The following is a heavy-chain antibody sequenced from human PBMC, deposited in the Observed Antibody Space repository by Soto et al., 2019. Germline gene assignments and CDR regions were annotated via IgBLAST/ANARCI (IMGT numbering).Heavy chain of an antibody. Sequence: QVQLVESGGGVVQPGRSLRLSCAASGLTLSNYAMHWVRQAPGKGLEWVAVISYDGSNRYYADSVKGRFTISRDNSKNPLYLHMNSLRAEDTAVYYCARVTQAVAADYWGQGTLVTVSS. CDR3: ARVTQAVAADY. CDR1: GLTLSNYA. J-gene: IGHJ4*02. D-gene: IGHD6-19*01. V-gene: IGHV3-30-3*01. CDR2: ISYDGSNR.